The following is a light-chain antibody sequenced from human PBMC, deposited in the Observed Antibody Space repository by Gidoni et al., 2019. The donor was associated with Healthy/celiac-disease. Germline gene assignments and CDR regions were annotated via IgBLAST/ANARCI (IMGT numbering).Light chain of an antibody. CDR3: QQYNNWPPRYT. CDR1: QSVSSN. J-gene: IGKJ2*01. Sequence: IVITQSPATLSVSPGERATLSCRASQSVSSNLAWYQQKPGQAPRLLIYGASTRATGIPARLSGSGSGTEFTLTISSLQSEDFAVYYCQQYNNWPPRYTFGQGTKLEIK. CDR2: GAS. V-gene: IGKV3-15*01.